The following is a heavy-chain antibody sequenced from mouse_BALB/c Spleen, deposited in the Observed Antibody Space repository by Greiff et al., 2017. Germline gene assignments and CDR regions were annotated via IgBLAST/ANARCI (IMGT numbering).Heavy chain of an antibody. Sequence: VQLQQSGPGLVAPSQSLSITCTVSGFSLTSYGVHWVRQPPGKGLEWLGVIWAGGSTNYNSALMSRLSISKDNSKSQVFLKMNSLQTDDTAMYYCARDRGGNYPWFAYWGQGTLVTVSA. CDR3: ARDRGGNYPWFAY. D-gene: IGHD2-1*01. J-gene: IGHJ3*01. CDR1: GFSLTSYG. V-gene: IGHV2-9*02. CDR2: IWAGGST.